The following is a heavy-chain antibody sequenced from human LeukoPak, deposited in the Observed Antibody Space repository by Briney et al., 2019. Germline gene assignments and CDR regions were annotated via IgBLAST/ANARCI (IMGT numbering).Heavy chain of an antibody. CDR2: IIGGGTSQ. Sequence: GGSLRLSCAASGITFGSFASSWVRQAPGQGLEWVSTIIGGGTSQFYADSVKGRFTVSRDNSKNTLYLQMHSLRAEDTAVYYCAKGRDNWNDGVDYWGQGTLVTVSS. J-gene: IGHJ4*02. D-gene: IGHD1-1*01. CDR3: AKGRDNWNDGVDY. CDR1: GITFGSFA. V-gene: IGHV3-23*01.